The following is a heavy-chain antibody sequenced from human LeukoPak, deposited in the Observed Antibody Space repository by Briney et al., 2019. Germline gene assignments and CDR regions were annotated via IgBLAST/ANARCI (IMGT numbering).Heavy chain of an antibody. D-gene: IGHD3-10*01. CDR3: AKDIGGEYYYGSGSYWYGMDV. Sequence: GGSLRLSCAASGFTFDDYTMHWVRQAPGKGLEWVSLISWDGGSTYYADSVKGRSTISRDNSKNSLYLQMNSLRTEDTALYYCAKDIGGEYYYGSGSYWYGMDVWGQGTTVTVSS. V-gene: IGHV3-43*01. CDR1: GFTFDDYT. CDR2: ISWDGGST. J-gene: IGHJ6*02.